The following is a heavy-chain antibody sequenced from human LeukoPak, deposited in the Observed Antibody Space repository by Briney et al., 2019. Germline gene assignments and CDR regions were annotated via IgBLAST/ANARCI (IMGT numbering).Heavy chain of an antibody. J-gene: IGHJ4*02. D-gene: IGHD6-19*01. CDR1: GDSISSYY. CDR3: ARESDSSGAGY. Sequence: SETLSLTCTVSGDSISSYYWSWIRQPPGKGLEWIGYIYYSGSTNYNPSLKSRVTISVDTSKNQFSLKLSSVTAADTAVYYCARESDSSGAGYWGQGTLVTVSS. V-gene: IGHV4-59*01. CDR2: IYYSGST.